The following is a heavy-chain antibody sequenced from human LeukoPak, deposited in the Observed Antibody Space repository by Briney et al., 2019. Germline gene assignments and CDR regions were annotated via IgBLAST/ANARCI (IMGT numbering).Heavy chain of an antibody. V-gene: IGHV1-3*01. D-gene: IGHD4-17*01. J-gene: IGHJ4*02. CDR2: INAGNGNT. CDR3: ARDGRYGDYGCFDY. CDR1: GFTFTSYA. Sequence: ASVKVSCKASGFTFTSYAMHWVRQAPGQRLEWMGWINAGNGNTKYSQKFQGRVTITRDTSASTAYMELSSLRSEDTAVYYCARDGRYGDYGCFDYWGQGTLVTVSS.